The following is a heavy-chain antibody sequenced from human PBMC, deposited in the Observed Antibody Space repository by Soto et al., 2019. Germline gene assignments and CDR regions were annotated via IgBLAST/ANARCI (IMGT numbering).Heavy chain of an antibody. CDR2: IDPSDSQT. Sequence: GESLKISCKGSGYSFAGYWITWVRQKPGKGLEWMGRIDPSDSQTYYSPSFRGHVTISVTKSITTVFLQWSSLRAPDTAMYYCARQIYDSDTGPNFQYYFDSWGQGTPVTVSS. CDR1: GYSFAGYW. D-gene: IGHD3-22*01. V-gene: IGHV5-10-1*01. CDR3: ARQIYDSDTGPNFQYYFDS. J-gene: IGHJ4*02.